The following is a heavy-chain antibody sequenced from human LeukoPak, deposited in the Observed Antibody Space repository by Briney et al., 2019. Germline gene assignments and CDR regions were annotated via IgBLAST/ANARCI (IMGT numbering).Heavy chain of an antibody. Sequence: SETLSLTCAVYGGSFSGYYWSWIRQPPGKGLEWIGEINHSGSTNYNPSLKSRVTISVDTSKNQFSLELSSVTAADTAVYYCASLWPYQLSAFDIWGQGTMVTVSS. J-gene: IGHJ3*02. CDR2: INHSGST. CDR3: ASLWPYQLSAFDI. V-gene: IGHV4-34*01. CDR1: GGSFSGYY. D-gene: IGHD2-2*01.